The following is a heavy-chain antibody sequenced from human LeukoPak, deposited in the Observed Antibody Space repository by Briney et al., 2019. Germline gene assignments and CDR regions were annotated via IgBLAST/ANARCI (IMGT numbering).Heavy chain of an antibody. CDR1: GFTFDDYA. V-gene: IGHV3-9*01. Sequence: SGRSLRLSCAASGFTFDDYAMHWVRQAPGKGLEWVSGISWNSGSIGYADSVKGRFTISRDNAKNSLYLQMNSLRAEDTALYYCAKGSGHIVVVTAYLYFDLWGRGTLVTVSS. J-gene: IGHJ2*01. CDR3: AKGSGHIVVVTAYLYFDL. D-gene: IGHD2-21*02. CDR2: ISWNSGSI.